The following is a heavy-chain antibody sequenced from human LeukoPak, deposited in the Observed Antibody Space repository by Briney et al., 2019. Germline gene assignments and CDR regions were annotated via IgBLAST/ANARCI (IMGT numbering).Heavy chain of an antibody. D-gene: IGHD3-10*01. CDR3: ARHRGNYYYYYMDV. CDR1: GGSISSSNYY. J-gene: IGHJ6*03. CDR2: IYYSGST. Sequence: PSETLSLTCTVSGGSISSSNYYWGWIRQPPGKGLEWIGSIYYSGSTYYNPSLKSRVTISVDTSKNQFSLKLSSVTAADTAVYYCARHRGNYYYYYMDVWGKGTTVTVSS. V-gene: IGHV4-39*01.